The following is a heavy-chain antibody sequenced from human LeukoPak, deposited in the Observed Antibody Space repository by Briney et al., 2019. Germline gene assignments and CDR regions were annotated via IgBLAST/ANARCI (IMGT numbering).Heavy chain of an antibody. D-gene: IGHD3-22*01. CDR1: GYTFTSYG. V-gene: IGHV1-18*01. CDR2: ISAYNGNT. Sequence: ASVEVSCKASGYTFTSYGISWVRQAPGQGLEWMGWISAYNGNTNYAQKLQGRVTMTTDTSTSTAYMELRSLRSDDTAVYYCARDYYDSSGYYFRAAFDIWGQGTMVTVSS. CDR3: ARDYYDSSGYYFRAAFDI. J-gene: IGHJ3*02.